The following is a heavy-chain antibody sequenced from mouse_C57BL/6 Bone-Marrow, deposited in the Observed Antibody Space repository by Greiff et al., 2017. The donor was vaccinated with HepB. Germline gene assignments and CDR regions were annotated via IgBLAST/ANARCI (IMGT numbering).Heavy chain of an antibody. D-gene: IGHD1-1*01. J-gene: IGHJ2*01. CDR2: LYPGSGST. CDR3: ARSFHYYGSSYAYFDD. V-gene: IGHV1-55*01. Sequence: QVQLQQPGAELVKPGASVKMSCKASGYTFTSYWITWVKQRPGQGLEWIGDLYPGSGSTNYNEKFKSKATLTVDTSSSTAYMQLSSLTSEDSAVYYCARSFHYYGSSYAYFDDWGKGTTLTVAS. CDR1: GYTFTSYW.